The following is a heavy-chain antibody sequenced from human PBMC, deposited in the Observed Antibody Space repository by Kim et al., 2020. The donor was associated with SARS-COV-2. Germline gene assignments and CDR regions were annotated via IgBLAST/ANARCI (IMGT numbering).Heavy chain of an antibody. CDR2: ISWNSGSM. Sequence: GGSLRLSCAASGCTFDDYAMHWVRQAPGKGLEWVSGISWNSGSMGYADAVKGRFTISRDNAKNSLYLQMNSLSAEDTALYYCAKDEGGYCSGGSCLYFGMDGWGQGTTVTVSS. D-gene: IGHD2-15*01. J-gene: IGHJ6*02. V-gene: IGHV3-9*01. CDR3: AKDEGGYCSGGSCLYFGMDG. CDR1: GCTFDDYA.